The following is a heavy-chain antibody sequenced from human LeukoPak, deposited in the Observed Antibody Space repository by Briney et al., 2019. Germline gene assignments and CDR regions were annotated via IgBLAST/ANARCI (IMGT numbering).Heavy chain of an antibody. CDR3: ARGLAYYYDSSGPLRAFDI. CDR1: GDFISGSSYY. D-gene: IGHD3-22*01. Sequence: SETLSLTCTVYGDFISGSSYYWSWIRQPPGKGLEWIGYIYYSGSTNYNPSLKSRVTISVDTSKNQFSLKLSSVTAADTAVYYCARGLAYYYDSSGPLRAFDIWGQGTMVTVSS. CDR2: IYYSGST. J-gene: IGHJ3*02. V-gene: IGHV4-61*01.